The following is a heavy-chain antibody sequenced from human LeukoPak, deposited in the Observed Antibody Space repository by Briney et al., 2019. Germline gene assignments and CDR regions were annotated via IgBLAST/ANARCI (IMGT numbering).Heavy chain of an antibody. Sequence: SETLSLTCTVSGGSISSYYWSWIRQPPGKGLEWIGYIYYSGSTNYNPSLKSRVTISVDTSKNQFSLKLSSVTAADTAVYYCARGVAVTTLNYYYYYMDVWGKGTTVTISS. V-gene: IGHV4-59*01. CDR1: GGSISSYY. J-gene: IGHJ6*03. D-gene: IGHD4-17*01. CDR3: ARGVAVTTLNYYYYYMDV. CDR2: IYYSGST.